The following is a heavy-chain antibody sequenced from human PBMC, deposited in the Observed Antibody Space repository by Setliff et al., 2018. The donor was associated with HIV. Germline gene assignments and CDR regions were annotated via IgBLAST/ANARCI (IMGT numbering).Heavy chain of an antibody. J-gene: IGHJ4*02. D-gene: IGHD3-22*01. CDR1: GFTFSIYW. CDR2: IKQDGSEK. V-gene: IGHV3-7*01. Sequence: TGGSLRLSCAASGFTFSIYWMNWVRQAPGKGLEWVANIKQDGSEKNYVDSVKGRFTISRDNAKNSLYLQMNSLRDEDTAVYYCAREDYYDSTQTDYWGQGALVTVSS. CDR3: AREDYYDSTQTDY.